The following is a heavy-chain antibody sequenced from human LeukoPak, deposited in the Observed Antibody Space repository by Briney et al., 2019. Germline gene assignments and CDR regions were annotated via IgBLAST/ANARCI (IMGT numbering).Heavy chain of an antibody. V-gene: IGHV1-2*02. CDR3: ARDLSSSWYYFDY. J-gene: IGHJ4*02. D-gene: IGHD6-13*01. Sequence: PSASVKVSCKASGYTFTGYYMHWVRQAPGQGLEWMGWINPNNGGTNYAQQFQGRVTMTRDTSISTAYMELSRLRSDDTAVYYCARDLSSSWYYFDYWGQGTLVTVSS. CDR1: GYTFTGYY. CDR2: INPNNGGT.